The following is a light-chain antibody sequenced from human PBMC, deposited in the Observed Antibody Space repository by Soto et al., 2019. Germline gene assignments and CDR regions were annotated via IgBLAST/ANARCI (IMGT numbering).Light chain of an antibody. CDR1: QSIGLA. V-gene: IGKV3-11*01. J-gene: IGKJ1*01. CDR3: QQRTDRPPWT. CDR2: DAS. Sequence: EIVLTQSPATLSLSPGERATLSCRASQSIGLAIAWYQHKPGQAPRLLIFDASQRATGIPARFRGSGSGTDFTLSIGSLEPEDFAVYYCQQRTDRPPWTFGQGTKVESK.